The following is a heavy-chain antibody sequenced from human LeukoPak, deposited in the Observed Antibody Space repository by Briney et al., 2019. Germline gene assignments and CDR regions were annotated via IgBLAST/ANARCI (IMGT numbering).Heavy chain of an antibody. CDR2: INSDGSST. CDR1: GFTFSSYW. J-gene: IGHJ4*02. V-gene: IGHV3-74*01. Sequence: GGSLRLSCAASGFTFSSYWMHWVRQAPGKGLVWVSRINSDGSSTSYADSVKGRFTISRDNAKNTLYLQMNSLRAEDTAVYYCARDPGRASGSSGGAGFDYWGQGTLVTVSS. CDR3: ARDPGRASGSSGGAGFDY. D-gene: IGHD3-22*01.